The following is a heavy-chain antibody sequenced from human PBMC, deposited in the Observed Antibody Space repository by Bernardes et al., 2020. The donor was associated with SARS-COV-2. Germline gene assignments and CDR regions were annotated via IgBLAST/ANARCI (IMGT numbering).Heavy chain of an antibody. CDR3: AKDRTQYDILTGYYP. J-gene: IGHJ4*02. V-gene: IGHV3-23*01. Sequence: WGSLRLSCAASGFTFSSYGLHWVRQAPAKGLEWVSAGSGSAGSTYYADPVKGRFTISRDNSKNTLYLQMNSLRAEDTAVYYCAKDRTQYDILTGYYPWGKGTLVTVSS. CDR2: GSGSAGST. D-gene: IGHD3-9*01. CDR1: GFTFSSYG.